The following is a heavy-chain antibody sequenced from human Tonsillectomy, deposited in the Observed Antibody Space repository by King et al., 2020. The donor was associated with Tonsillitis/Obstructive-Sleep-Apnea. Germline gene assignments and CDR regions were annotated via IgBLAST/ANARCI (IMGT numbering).Heavy chain of an antibody. D-gene: IGHD2-21*02. CDR2: IFSNDEK. Sequence: VTLKESGPVLVKPTETLTLTCTVSGFSLSNARMGVSWIRQPPGKALEGLAHIFSNDEKSYNTSLKSRLTISKEASKSQLVLTLTNMDPVDTATYYCARVPRGVVVTYYYFVYWGQGTLVTVSS. V-gene: IGHV2-26*01. CDR3: ARVPRGVVVTYYYFVY. J-gene: IGHJ4*02. CDR1: GFSLSNARMG.